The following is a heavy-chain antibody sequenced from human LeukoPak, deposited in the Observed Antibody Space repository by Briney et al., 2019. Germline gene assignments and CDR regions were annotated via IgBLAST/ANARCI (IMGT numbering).Heavy chain of an antibody. V-gene: IGHV3-7*01. D-gene: IGHD1-20*01. Sequence: GGSLRLSCAVSGFTFTNYWMSWARQSPGKGLEWVANIYLDGSRAYYVDSVKGRFTISRDNAKNSLFLQMNSLSAEDTAVYYCARDEYNWNVDAFDIWGQGTVVTVSS. CDR3: ARDEYNWNVDAFDI. CDR2: IYLDGSRA. J-gene: IGHJ3*02. CDR1: GFTFTNYW.